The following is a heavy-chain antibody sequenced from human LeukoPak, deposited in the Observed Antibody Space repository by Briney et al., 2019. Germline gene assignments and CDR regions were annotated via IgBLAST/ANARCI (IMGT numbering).Heavy chain of an antibody. V-gene: IGHV6-1*01. J-gene: IGHJ4*02. CDR3: ARDGYLTFAFDY. CDR2: TYYRSKWYN. D-gene: IGHD3-22*01. CDR1: GDSVSSNSAA. Sequence: SQTLSLTCVISGDSVSSNSAAWNWIRQSPSRGLEWLGRTYYRSKWYNEYSLSVKSRITINPDTYKDKFSLHLNSVTPDDTAVYYCARDGYLTFAFDYWGQGTLVSVSS.